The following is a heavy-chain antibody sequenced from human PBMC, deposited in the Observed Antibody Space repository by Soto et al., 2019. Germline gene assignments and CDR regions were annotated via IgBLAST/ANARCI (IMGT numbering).Heavy chain of an antibody. CDR1: GGTFSSYT. CDR2: IIPIFGTA. CDR3: AGGNHRWLQLCYFDL. V-gene: IGHV1-69*12. J-gene: IGHJ2*01. Sequence: QVQLVQSGAEVKKPGSSVTVSCKASGGTFSSYTISWVRQAPGQGLEWMGGIIPIFGTANYAQKLQGRVTITADESTSTAYMELSSLRSNDTAVYYCAGGNHRWLQLCYFDLWGRGTLVTVSS. D-gene: IGHD5-12*01.